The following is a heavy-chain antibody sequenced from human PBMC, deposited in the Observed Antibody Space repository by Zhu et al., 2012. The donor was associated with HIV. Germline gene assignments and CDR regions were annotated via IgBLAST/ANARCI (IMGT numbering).Heavy chain of an antibody. CDR3: ANTRTSGWYSYAFHV. V-gene: IGHV4-39*01. J-gene: IGHJ3*01. CDR1: GATISRSSYY. D-gene: IGHD6-19*01. Sequence: QVQLQESGPGLVKPSETLSLTCTVSGATISRSSYYWGWIRQTPGKGLERIGSIYYSGGTYYNPSLKSRLTISVDTSKNQFSLKLSSVTAADTAFYYCANTRTSGWYSYAFHVWAKGHWSPSLQ. CDR2: IYYSGGT.